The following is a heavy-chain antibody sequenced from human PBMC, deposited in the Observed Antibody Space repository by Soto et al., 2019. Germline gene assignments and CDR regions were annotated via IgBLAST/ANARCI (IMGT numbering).Heavy chain of an antibody. D-gene: IGHD1-26*01. V-gene: IGHV5-51*01. Sequence: GYSFTSYWIGWVRQMPGKGLEWMGIIYPGDSDTRYSPSFQGHVTISADKSISTAYLQWSSLKASDTAMYYCARHDPSLSFPSGTYYGPMDVWGQGTTVTVSS. J-gene: IGHJ6*02. CDR2: IYPGDSDT. CDR3: ARHDPSLSFPSGTYYGPMDV. CDR1: GYSFTSYW.